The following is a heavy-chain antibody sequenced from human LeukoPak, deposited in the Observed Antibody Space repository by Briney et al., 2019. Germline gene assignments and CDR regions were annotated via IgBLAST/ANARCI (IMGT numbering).Heavy chain of an antibody. Sequence: SETLSLTCTVSGGSISSGDYYWSWIRQPPGKGLEWIGYIYYSGSTYYNPSLKSRVTISVDTSKNQFSLKLSSVTAADTAVYYCARDSYYDGSGYNWYFDLWGRGTLVTVSS. D-gene: IGHD3-22*01. V-gene: IGHV4-30-4*01. CDR3: ARDSYYDGSGYNWYFDL. J-gene: IGHJ2*01. CDR2: IYYSGST. CDR1: GGSISSGDYY.